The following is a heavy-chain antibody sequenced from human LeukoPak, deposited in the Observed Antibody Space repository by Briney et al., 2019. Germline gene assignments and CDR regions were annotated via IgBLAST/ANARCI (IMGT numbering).Heavy chain of an antibody. V-gene: IGHV3-11*01. CDR2: ISSSGGTI. D-gene: IGHD2-2*01. CDR3: ARDGLPATRKTPYYFDY. J-gene: IGHJ4*02. Sequence: PGGSLRLSCAASGFTFSDYYMSWIRQAPGKGLEWVSYISSSGGTIYYADSVKGRFTISRDNAKNSLYLQMNSLRAEDTAVYYCARDGLPATRKTPYYFDYCGQGALVTVSS. CDR1: GFTFSDYY.